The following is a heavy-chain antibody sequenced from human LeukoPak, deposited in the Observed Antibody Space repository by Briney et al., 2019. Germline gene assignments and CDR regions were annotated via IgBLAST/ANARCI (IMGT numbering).Heavy chain of an antibody. CDR1: GGSLSGYF. CDR2: ITHTGRT. V-gene: IGHV4-34*01. J-gene: IGHJ4*02. CDR3: ARIYGDYLDFEY. Sequence: SETLSLTCAVYGGSLSGYFWSWIRQPQGKGLEWIGEITHTGRTNYNPSLKSRVALSENTSKDQFSLKLSSVTAADTAVYYCARIYGDYLDFEYWSQGTLVTVSS. D-gene: IGHD4-17*01.